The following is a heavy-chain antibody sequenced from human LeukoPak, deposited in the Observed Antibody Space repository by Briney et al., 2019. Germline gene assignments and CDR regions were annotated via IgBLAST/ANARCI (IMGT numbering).Heavy chain of an antibody. CDR1: GFTFSSYG. V-gene: IGHV3-30*18. D-gene: IGHD5-18*01. CDR2: ISYAVSNK. Sequence: PGGSLRLSCAASGFTFSSYGMHWVRQSPGKGLEWVAVISYAVSNKYYADSVKCRFTISRDKSKNTLYLQMDSLRAEDTTVYYCAKANTAMSYFDYWGQGTLVTVSS. J-gene: IGHJ4*02. CDR3: AKANTAMSYFDY.